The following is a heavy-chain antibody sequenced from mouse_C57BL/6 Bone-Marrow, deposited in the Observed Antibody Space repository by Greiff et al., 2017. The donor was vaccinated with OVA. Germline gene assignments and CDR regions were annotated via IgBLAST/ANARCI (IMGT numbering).Heavy chain of an antibody. CDR1: GFTFSSYA. CDR2: ISDGGSYT. V-gene: IGHV5-4*01. D-gene: IGHD1-2*01. Sequence: EVHLVESGGGLVKPGGSLKLSCAASGFTFSSYAMSWVRQTPEKRLEWVATISDGGSYTYYPDNVKGRFTISRDNAKNNLYLQMSHLKSEDTAMYYCAREGTTAPDYWGQGTTLTVSS. CDR3: AREGTTAPDY. J-gene: IGHJ2*01.